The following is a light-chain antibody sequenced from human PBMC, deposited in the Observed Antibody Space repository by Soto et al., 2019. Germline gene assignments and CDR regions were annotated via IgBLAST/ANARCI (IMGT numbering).Light chain of an antibody. V-gene: IGLV2-14*01. J-gene: IGLJ2*01. Sequence: QSALTQPASVSGSPGQSITISCSGSSSDVGGYNYVSWYQQHPGKAPKLMIYDVSSRPLGASNRFSGYKSDNTASLTISGLQAEDEADYYCSSYTSTSTVVFGGGTQLTVL. CDR1: SSDVGGYNY. CDR3: SSYTSTSTVV. CDR2: DVS.